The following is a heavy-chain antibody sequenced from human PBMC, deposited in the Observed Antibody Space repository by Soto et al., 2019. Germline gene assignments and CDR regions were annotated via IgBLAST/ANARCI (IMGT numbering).Heavy chain of an antibody. V-gene: IGHV4-31*03. CDR3: ARAETTVVTRGYYYGMDV. Sequence: QVQLQESGPGLVKPSQTLSLTGTVSGGSISSGGYYWSWIRQHPGKGLEWIGYIYYSGSTYYNPSLKSRVTISVDTSKNQFSLKLSSVTAADTAVYYCARAETTVVTRGYYYGMDVWGQGTTVTVSS. CDR2: IYYSGST. CDR1: GGSISSGGYY. J-gene: IGHJ6*02. D-gene: IGHD4-17*01.